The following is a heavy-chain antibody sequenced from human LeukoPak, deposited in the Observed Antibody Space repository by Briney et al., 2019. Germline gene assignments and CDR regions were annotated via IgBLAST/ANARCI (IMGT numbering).Heavy chain of an antibody. Sequence: GGSLRLSCAASGFTFSDYYMTWFRQAPGKGLEWVSYISGPGTTISYADSVKGRFTISRDNAKNSLYLQMNSLRAEDTAVYYCARKANDLLVVTATYPFFDYWGQGTLVTVSS. CDR3: ARKANDLLVVTATYPFFDY. J-gene: IGHJ4*02. V-gene: IGHV3-11*04. D-gene: IGHD2-21*02. CDR2: ISGPGTTI. CDR1: GFTFSDYY.